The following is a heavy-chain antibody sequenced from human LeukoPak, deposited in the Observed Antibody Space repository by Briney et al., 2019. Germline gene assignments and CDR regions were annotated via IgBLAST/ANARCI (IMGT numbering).Heavy chain of an antibody. J-gene: IGHJ4*02. CDR2: ISGDGSSI. D-gene: IGHD2-8*01. V-gene: IGHV3-74*01. CDR3: ARSSNGVYIQ. Sequence: GGSLRLSCVASGFTFSNYYMHWVRQVPGKGLVWVSRISGDGSSIIYADSVKGRFTISRDNAKYSLYVQMNSLRADDSAVYYCARSSNGVYIQWGQGTLVTVSS. CDR1: GFTFSNYY.